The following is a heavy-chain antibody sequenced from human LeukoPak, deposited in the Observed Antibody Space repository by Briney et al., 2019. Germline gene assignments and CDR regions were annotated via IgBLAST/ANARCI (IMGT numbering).Heavy chain of an antibody. J-gene: IGHJ3*02. CDR3: ARELNGPHDAFDI. Sequence: PSETLSLTCTVSGGSISSYYWSWIRQPPGKGLEWIGYISDSGSTNYNPSLKSRVTISVDTSKNQFSLKLSSVTAADTAVYYCARELNGPHDAFDIWGQGTMVTVSS. V-gene: IGHV4-59*12. CDR1: GGSISSYY. D-gene: IGHD2-8*01. CDR2: ISDSGST.